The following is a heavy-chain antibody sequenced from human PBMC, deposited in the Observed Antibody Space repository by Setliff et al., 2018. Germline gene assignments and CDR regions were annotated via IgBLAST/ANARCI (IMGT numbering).Heavy chain of an antibody. CDR3: AKGGRLHKTDY. J-gene: IGHJ4*02. CDR1: GFTFDRYA. D-gene: IGHD4-4*01. V-gene: IGHV3-23*01. Sequence: LRLSCAASGFTFDRYAMGWVRQAPGKGLEWVSTISSGGDVTNYAESVKGRFTISRDDSKNTLCLQMNSLRAEDTAVYYCAKGGRLHKTDYWGQGALVTVS. CDR2: ISSGGDVT.